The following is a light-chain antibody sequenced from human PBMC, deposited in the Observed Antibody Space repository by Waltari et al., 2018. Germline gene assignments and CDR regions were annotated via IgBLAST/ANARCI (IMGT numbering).Light chain of an antibody. V-gene: IGKV1-6*01. Sequence: IQMTQSPSSLSASVGDRITITCRASQAIRNDLSWFQQRPGKAPKLLISGASNLHSGVPSRFRGSGTGTDFTLTISSLQPEDFATYYCLQDYIYPFSFGQGTQV. J-gene: IGKJ2*01. CDR3: LQDYIYPFS. CDR2: GAS. CDR1: QAIRND.